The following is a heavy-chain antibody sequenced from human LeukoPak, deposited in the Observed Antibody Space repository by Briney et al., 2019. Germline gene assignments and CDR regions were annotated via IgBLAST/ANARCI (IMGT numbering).Heavy chain of an antibody. V-gene: IGHV4-61*02. CDR1: GGSISSCSYC. CDR3: ARGLSNLEY. D-gene: IGHD4-11*01. CDR2: ICASGST. Sequence: SETLSLTCTVSGGSISSCSYCWSWIRQPAGKGLEWIGRICASGSTNYNPSLKSRVTISVDTSKNQFSMKLSSVTAADTAVYYCARGLSNLEYWGQGTLVTVSS. J-gene: IGHJ4*02.